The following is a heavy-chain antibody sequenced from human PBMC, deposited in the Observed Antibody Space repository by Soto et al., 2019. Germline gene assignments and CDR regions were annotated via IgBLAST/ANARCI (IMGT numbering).Heavy chain of an antibody. CDR2: FISIFRKA. D-gene: IGHD3-22*01. CDR3: AAGRRGGYGTYYYSLDV. Sequence: QVQLLQSGAEVKKPVSSVKVSCKASGGTFDDIVFSWVRQAPGQGLEWMGGFISIFRKANYAQKFQGRLTITADKPTSTVYMELSSLKSDDTAVFYCAAGRRGGYGTYYYSLDVWGQGTTVTVSS. V-gene: IGHV1-69*06. CDR1: GGTFDDIV. J-gene: IGHJ6*02.